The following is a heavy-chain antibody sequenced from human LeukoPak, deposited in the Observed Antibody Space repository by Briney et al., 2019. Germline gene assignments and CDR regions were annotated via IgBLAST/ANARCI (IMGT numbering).Heavy chain of an antibody. CDR1: DDSITMYY. V-gene: IGHV4-59*01. D-gene: IGHD1-26*01. Sequence: SETLSLTCSVSDDSITMYYWTWIRQPPGKGLEWIGYIYYTGSTSYNPSLKSRVTMSLDASKNQFSLELNSVTPADTAVYYCARGGNYWPQWWFDPWGRGTLVSVSS. CDR2: IYYTGST. J-gene: IGHJ5*02. CDR3: ARGGNYWPQWWFDP.